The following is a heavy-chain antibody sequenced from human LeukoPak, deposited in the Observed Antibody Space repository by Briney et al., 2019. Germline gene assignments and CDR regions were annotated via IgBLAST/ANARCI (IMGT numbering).Heavy chain of an antibody. D-gene: IGHD5-12*01. CDR1: GGSFSGYY. CDR3: ARGVRATIPYYYGMDV. J-gene: IGHJ6*04. Sequence: SETLSLTCAVYGGSFSGYYWSWTRQPPGKGLEWIGEINHSRSTNYNPSLKSRVTISVDTSKNQFSLKLSSVTAADTAVYYCARGVRATIPYYYGMDVWGKGTTVTVSS. CDR2: INHSRST. V-gene: IGHV4-34*01.